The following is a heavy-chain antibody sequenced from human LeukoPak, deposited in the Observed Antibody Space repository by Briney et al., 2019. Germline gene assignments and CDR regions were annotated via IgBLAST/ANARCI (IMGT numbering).Heavy chain of an antibody. CDR2: INHSGST. J-gene: IGHJ4*02. D-gene: IGHD5-24*01. Sequence: SETLSLTCAVYRGSFSGYYWSWIRQPPGKGLEWIGEINHSGSTNYNPSLKSRVTISVDTSKNQFSLKLSSVTAADTAVYYCARKMATMRGYFDYWGQGTLVTVSS. CDR3: ARKMATMRGYFDY. V-gene: IGHV4-34*01. CDR1: RGSFSGYY.